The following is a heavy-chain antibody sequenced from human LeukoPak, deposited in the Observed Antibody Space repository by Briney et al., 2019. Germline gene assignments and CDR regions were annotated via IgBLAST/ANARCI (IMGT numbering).Heavy chain of an antibody. J-gene: IGHJ4*02. Sequence: ASVKVSCKVSGYTFTENYIHWVRQSPGQGLDWMGLINPNSGAANYTQKFRGRVIMTRDTSISTAYMHLSRLRSDDTAVYYCARGKSGYSPWGQGTPVTVSS. CDR1: GYTFTENY. CDR3: ARGKSGYSP. CDR2: INPNSGAA. V-gene: IGHV1-2*02. D-gene: IGHD3-22*01.